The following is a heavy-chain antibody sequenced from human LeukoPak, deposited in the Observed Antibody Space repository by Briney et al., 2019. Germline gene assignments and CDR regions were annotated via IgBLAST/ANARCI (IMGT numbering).Heavy chain of an antibody. CDR2: IYYSGST. V-gene: IGHV4-39*07. D-gene: IGHD2-21*02. Sequence: SETLSLTCTVSGGSISSSSYYWGWIRQPPGKGLEWIGSIYYSGSTYYNPSLKSRVTISVDTSKNQFSLKLSSVTAADTAVYYCARVVTGTSNFDYWGQGTLVTVSS. J-gene: IGHJ4*02. CDR3: ARVVTGTSNFDY. CDR1: GGSISSSSYY.